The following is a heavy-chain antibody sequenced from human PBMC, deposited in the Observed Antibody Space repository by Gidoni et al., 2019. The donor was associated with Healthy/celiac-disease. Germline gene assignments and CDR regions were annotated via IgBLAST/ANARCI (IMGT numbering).Heavy chain of an antibody. J-gene: IGHJ4*02. CDR3: ARLDVVISAAISDY. Sequence: LEWVSYISTSSYTIYYADSVKGRFTISRDNAKNSLYLQMNSLRAEDTAVYYCARLDVVISAAISDYWGQGTLVTVSS. V-gene: IGHV3-48*01. CDR2: ISTSSYTI. D-gene: IGHD2-2*02.